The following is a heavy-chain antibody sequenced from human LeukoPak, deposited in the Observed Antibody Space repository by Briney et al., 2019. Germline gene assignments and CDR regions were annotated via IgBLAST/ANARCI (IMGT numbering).Heavy chain of an antibody. Sequence: GGSLRLSCTASGFTFGDYAMSWVRQAPGXXLEWVGFXRSKAYGGTTEYAASVKGRFTISRDDSKSIAYLQMNSLKTEDTAVYYCTRDFVHYYDSSGYYPPPFDYWGQGTLVTVSS. J-gene: IGHJ4*02. D-gene: IGHD3-22*01. V-gene: IGHV3-49*04. CDR3: TRDFVHYYDSSGYYPPPFDY. CDR2: XRSKAYGGTT. CDR1: GFTFGDYA.